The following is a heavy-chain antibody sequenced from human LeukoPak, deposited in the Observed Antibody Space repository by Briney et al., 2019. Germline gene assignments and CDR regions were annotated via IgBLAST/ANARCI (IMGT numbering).Heavy chain of an antibody. CDR1: GSSFISYA. CDR2: IIPIFGTA. CDR3: ARVPTGITGTLALGAFDI. Sequence: SVMVSCKAAGSSFISYAISRVRQAPGQWLEWMGGIIPIFGTANYAQKFQGRVTITADESTSTAYMELSSLGSEDTAVYYCARVPTGITGTLALGAFDIWGQGTMVTVSS. D-gene: IGHD1-7*01. V-gene: IGHV1-69*13. J-gene: IGHJ3*02.